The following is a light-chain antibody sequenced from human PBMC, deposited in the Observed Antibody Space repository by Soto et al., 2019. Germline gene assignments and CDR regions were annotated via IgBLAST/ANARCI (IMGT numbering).Light chain of an antibody. CDR2: AAS. V-gene: IGKV3-20*01. J-gene: IGKJ1*01. Sequence: IVLTQFPDRLSVSPGERATLSCRASQSVSSNNFAWYQQKPGQAPRLLIYAASTRPTGIPDRFSGSGSGTAFTLTITSMETGDFGVYYCQRYAKPLWTFGQGTKVEI. CDR3: QRYAKPLWT. CDR1: QSVSSNN.